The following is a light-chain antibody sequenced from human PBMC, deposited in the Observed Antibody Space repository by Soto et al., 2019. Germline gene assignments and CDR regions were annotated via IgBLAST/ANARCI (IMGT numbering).Light chain of an antibody. CDR3: QQYGTSPIT. Sequence: ENVLTQSPGTLSLSPGERATLSCRASQTVSSYLTWYQQRPGQAPRLLISGASRRATGIPDRFSGSGSGTAFTLTISRLETEDFPLYYCQQYGTSPITFGQGTRLEIK. CDR1: QTVSSY. V-gene: IGKV3-20*01. J-gene: IGKJ5*01. CDR2: GAS.